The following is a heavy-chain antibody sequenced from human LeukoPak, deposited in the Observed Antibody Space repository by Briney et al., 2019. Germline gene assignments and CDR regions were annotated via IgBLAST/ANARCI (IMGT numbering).Heavy chain of an antibody. CDR1: GFTFSSYS. Sequence: PGGSLRLSCAASGFTFSSYSMNWVRQAPGKGLEWVSSISSSSSSYIYYADSVKGRFTISRDNAKNSLYLQMNSLRAEDTAVYYCASYDFWSGYLVDDAFDIWSQGTMVTVSS. D-gene: IGHD3-3*01. CDR2: ISSSSSSYI. J-gene: IGHJ3*02. V-gene: IGHV3-21*01. CDR3: ASYDFWSGYLVDDAFDI.